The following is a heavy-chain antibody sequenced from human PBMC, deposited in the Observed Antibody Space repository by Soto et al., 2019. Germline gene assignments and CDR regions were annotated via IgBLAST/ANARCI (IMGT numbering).Heavy chain of an antibody. J-gene: IGHJ4*02. D-gene: IGHD2-15*01. CDR3: AKDPTRYCSGGSCETTPDY. CDR1: GFTFSSYG. Sequence: GGSLRLSCAASGFTFSSYGMHWVRQAPGKGLEWVAVISYDGSNKYYADSVKGRFTISRDNSKNTLYLQMNSLRAEDTAVYYCAKDPTRYCSGGSCETTPDYWGQGTLVTVSS. V-gene: IGHV3-30*18. CDR2: ISYDGSNK.